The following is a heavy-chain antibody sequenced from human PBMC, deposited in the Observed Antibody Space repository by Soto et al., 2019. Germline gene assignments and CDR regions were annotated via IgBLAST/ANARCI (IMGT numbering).Heavy chain of an antibody. J-gene: IGHJ4*02. CDR1: GFTFSSYA. CDR2: ISGSGGST. D-gene: IGHD1-26*01. CDR3: AKARGSYQIGDTDY. Sequence: GGSLRLSCAASGFTFSSYAMSWVRQAPGKGLEWVSAISGSGGSTYYADSVKGRFTISRDNSKNTLYLQMNSLRAEDTAVYYCAKARGSYQIGDTDYWGQGTLVTVSS. V-gene: IGHV3-23*01.